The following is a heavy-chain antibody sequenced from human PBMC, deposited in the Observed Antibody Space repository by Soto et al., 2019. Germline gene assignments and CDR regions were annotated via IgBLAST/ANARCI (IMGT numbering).Heavy chain of an antibody. D-gene: IGHD6-13*01. CDR2: INPSGGST. J-gene: IGHJ5*02. Sequence: ASVKVSCKASGYTFTSYYMHWVRQAPGQELEWMGIINPSGGSTSYAQKFQGRVTMTRDTSTSTVYMELSSLRSEDTAVYYCARHSLAAADTAAWYDPSGQGTLVTVSS. CDR1: GYTFTSYY. CDR3: ARHSLAAADTAAWYDP. V-gene: IGHV1-46*01.